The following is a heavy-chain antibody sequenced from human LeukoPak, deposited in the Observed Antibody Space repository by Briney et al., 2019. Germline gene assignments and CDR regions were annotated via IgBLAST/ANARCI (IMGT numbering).Heavy chain of an antibody. Sequence: SETLSLTSTVSGGSIDIYYWNWIGQPPGKGLKWLGYIYYSGSTNYNPSLKSRVTISVDTSKNQFSLKLRSVTAADTAVYYCARGGYSSSWYYYGMDVWGQGTTVTVSS. CDR2: IYYSGST. V-gene: IGHV4-59*01. CDR1: GGSIDIYY. CDR3: ARGGYSSSWYYYGMDV. J-gene: IGHJ6*02. D-gene: IGHD6-13*01.